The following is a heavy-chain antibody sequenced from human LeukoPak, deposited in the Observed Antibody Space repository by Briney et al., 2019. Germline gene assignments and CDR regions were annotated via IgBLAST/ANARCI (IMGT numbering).Heavy chain of an antibody. Sequence: GASVKVSCTASGGTFSSYAISWVRQAPEQGLEWMGGIIPIFGTANYAQKFQGRVTITADESTSTAYMELSSLRSEDTAVYYCARTWIQLFTPDFDLWGQGTLVTVSS. CDR3: ARTWIQLFTPDFDL. J-gene: IGHJ4*02. CDR1: GGTFSSYA. D-gene: IGHD5-18*01. V-gene: IGHV1-69*01. CDR2: IIPIFGTA.